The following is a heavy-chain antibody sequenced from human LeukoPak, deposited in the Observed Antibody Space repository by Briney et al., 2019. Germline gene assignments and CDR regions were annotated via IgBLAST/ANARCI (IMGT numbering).Heavy chain of an antibody. V-gene: IGHV4-39*01. D-gene: IGHD1-26*01. CDR1: GGSISTSTYY. J-gene: IGHJ4*02. CDR2: IHYSGTT. CDR3: ARHRRVGLSVLGNY. Sequence: SETLSLSCTVSGGSISTSTYYWGWLRQPPGKGLEWIGSIHYSGTTYNNPSLKSRATISVDTSKNQFSLNLRSVSAADTAVYYCARHRRVGLSVLGNYWGQGTLVTVSS.